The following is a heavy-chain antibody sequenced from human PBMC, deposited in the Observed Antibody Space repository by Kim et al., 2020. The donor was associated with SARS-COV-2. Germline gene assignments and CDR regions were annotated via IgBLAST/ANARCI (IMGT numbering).Heavy chain of an antibody. J-gene: IGHJ6*02. V-gene: IGHV5-10-1*01. CDR3: ARHLYSNYYYGMDV. CDR1: GYSFTSYW. Sequence: GESLKISCKGSGYSFTSYWISWVRQMPGKGLEWMGRIDPSDSYTNYSPSFQGHVTIPADKSISTAHLQWSSLKASDTAMYYCARHLYSNYYYGMDVWGQGTTVTVSS. CDR2: IDPSDSYT. D-gene: IGHD4-4*01.